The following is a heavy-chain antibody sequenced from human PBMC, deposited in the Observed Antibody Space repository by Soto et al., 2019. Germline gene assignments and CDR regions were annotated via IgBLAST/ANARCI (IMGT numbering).Heavy chain of an antibody. D-gene: IGHD3-3*01. CDR2: ISSSSSTI. CDR3: AKDNSYYDFWSGYSWFDP. V-gene: IGHV3-48*01. CDR1: GFTFSSYS. J-gene: IGHJ5*02. Sequence: GSLRLSCAASGFTFSSYSMNWVRQAPGKGLEWVSDISSSSSTIYYADSVKGRFTISRDNSKNSLYLQMNSLRAEDTAVYYCAKDNSYYDFWSGYSWFDPWGQGTLVTVSS.